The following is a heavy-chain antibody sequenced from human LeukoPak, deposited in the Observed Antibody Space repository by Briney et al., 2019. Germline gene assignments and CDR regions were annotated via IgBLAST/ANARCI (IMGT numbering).Heavy chain of an antibody. Sequence: GGSLRLSCAASGFTFDDYAMHWVRQAPGKGLEWVSAISWNSGSIGYADSVKGRFTISRDNAKNSLYLQINSLRAEDTAFYYCAKSIEGSGSYYNSYFDYWGPGTLVTVSS. CDR3: AKSIEGSGSYYNSYFDY. J-gene: IGHJ4*02. CDR1: GFTFDDYA. V-gene: IGHV3-9*01. CDR2: ISWNSGSI. D-gene: IGHD3-10*01.